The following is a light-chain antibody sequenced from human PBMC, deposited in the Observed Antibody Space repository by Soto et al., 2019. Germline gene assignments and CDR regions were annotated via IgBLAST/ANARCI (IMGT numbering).Light chain of an antibody. CDR2: EVS. Sequence: QSALTQPPSASGSPGQSVTISCTGTSSDVGGYNYVSWYQQHPAKAPKLMIYEVSQRPSGVPDRFSGSKSGNTASLTVSGLQAEDEADYYCSSYAGSNTFAGFGGGTQLPV. CDR1: SSDVGGYNY. CDR3: SSYAGSNTFAG. V-gene: IGLV2-8*01. J-gene: IGLJ7*01.